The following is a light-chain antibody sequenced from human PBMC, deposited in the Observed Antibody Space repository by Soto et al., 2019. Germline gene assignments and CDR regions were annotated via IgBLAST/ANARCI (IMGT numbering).Light chain of an antibody. Sequence: EIVLTQAPGTLSLSPGESATLSCRASQSVSSSQVAWYQHKPGQAPRLIIYGASSRATGIPDRFRGVGSETDFTLTISRLEPEEFAVYYCQQYDTAPHTFGQGTKLEIK. CDR3: QQYDTAPHT. V-gene: IGKV3-20*01. CDR2: GAS. J-gene: IGKJ2*01. CDR1: QSVSSSQ.